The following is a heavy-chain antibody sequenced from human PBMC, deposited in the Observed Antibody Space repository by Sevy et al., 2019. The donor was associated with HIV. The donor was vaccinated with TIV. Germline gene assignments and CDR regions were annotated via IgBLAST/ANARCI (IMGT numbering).Heavy chain of an antibody. V-gene: IGHV3-53*01. CDR2: IYTGGST. Sequence: GGSLRLSCAASGFTVSSNYMTWVRQAPGKGLEWVSVIYTGGSTYYAESVKGRFTISRDNSKNTVYLRMNSLRAEDTAVYYCARGSTYYYDDSGYSTRGDAFDIWGQGTIVTVSS. CDR1: GFTVSSNY. CDR3: ARGSTYYYDDSGYSTRGDAFDI. J-gene: IGHJ3*02. D-gene: IGHD3-22*01.